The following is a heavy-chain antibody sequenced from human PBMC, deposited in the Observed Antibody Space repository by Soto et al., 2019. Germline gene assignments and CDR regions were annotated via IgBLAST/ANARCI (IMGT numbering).Heavy chain of an antibody. D-gene: IGHD3-10*01. CDR3: AKVSRKGSATDFDS. CDR1: GYTFSNYD. CDR2: VNPNNGDT. Sequence: QVQLVQSGAELKKPGASVKVSCKASGYTFSNYDMNWVRQATGQGPEWIGWVNPNNGDTGYAQRFQGPVTLTTDISTTTAYMALTSLRSEDTAIYYCAKVSRKGSATDFDSWGQGTLITVSS. J-gene: IGHJ4*02. V-gene: IGHV1-8*01.